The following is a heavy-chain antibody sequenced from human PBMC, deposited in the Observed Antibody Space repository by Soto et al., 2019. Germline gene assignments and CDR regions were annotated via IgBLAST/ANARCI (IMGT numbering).Heavy chain of an antibody. D-gene: IGHD6-13*01. J-gene: IGHJ4*02. CDR1: GFTVSSNY. CDR3: ASTEIAAAESFDY. CDR2: IYSGGST. V-gene: IGHV3-66*01. Sequence: EVQLVESGGGLVQPGGSLRLSCAASGFTVSSNYMSWVRQAPGKGLEWVSVIYSGGSTYYADSVKGRFTISRDNSKNTLYLQMNSLRAEDTAVYYCASTEIAAAESFDYWGQGALVTVSS.